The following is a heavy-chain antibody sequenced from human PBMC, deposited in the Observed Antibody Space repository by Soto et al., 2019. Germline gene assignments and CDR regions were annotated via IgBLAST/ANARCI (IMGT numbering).Heavy chain of an antibody. CDR2: IYYSGST. CDR1: GCSVSSGDYF. D-gene: IGHD3-10*01. Sequence: XETLSLTCTVSGCSVSSGDYFWSWLRQSPGKRLEWIAYIYYSGSTNYNPSLKSRATISVDTSKSQVSLTLTSMTAADAALYYCARSPNYYYYGFDVWGQGTAVTVSS. J-gene: IGHJ6*02. V-gene: IGHV4-61*08. CDR3: ARSPNYYYYGFDV.